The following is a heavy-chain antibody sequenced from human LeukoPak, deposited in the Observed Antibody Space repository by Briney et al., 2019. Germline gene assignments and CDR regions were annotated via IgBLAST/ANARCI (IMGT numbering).Heavy chain of an antibody. Sequence: SETLSLTCTVSGGSISTNNWSWIRQPPGKGLEWIGCIYYSGGTNYSPSLKSRVTISVDTSKNQFSLKLSSVTAADTAVYYCARLLGAARGPFDYWGQGTLVTVSS. J-gene: IGHJ4*02. CDR3: ARLLGAARGPFDY. CDR1: GGSISTNN. V-gene: IGHV4-59*01. D-gene: IGHD4/OR15-4a*01. CDR2: IYYSGGT.